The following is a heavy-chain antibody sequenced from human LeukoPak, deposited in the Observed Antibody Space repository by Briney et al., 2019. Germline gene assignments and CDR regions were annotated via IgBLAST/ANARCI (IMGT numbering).Heavy chain of an antibody. V-gene: IGHV3-30-3*01. CDR1: GFTFSSYA. CDR2: ISYDGSNK. D-gene: IGHD6-19*01. J-gene: IGHJ4*02. Sequence: PGRSLRLSCAASGFTFSSYAMHWVRQAPGKGLEWVAVISYDGSNKYYADSVKGRFTISRDNSKNTLYLQMNSLRAEDTAVYYCARDRGDIGAQWLVMYYFDYWGQGTLVTVSS. CDR3: ARDRGDIGAQWLVMYYFDY.